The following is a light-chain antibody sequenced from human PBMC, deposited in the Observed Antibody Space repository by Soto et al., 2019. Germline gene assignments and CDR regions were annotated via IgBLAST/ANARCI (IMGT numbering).Light chain of an antibody. CDR1: QTITRW. V-gene: IGKV1-5*01. CDR3: QQSYSTPVP. J-gene: IGKJ5*01. CDR2: DAS. Sequence: IQMSPSPSTLYAFMGDNISITCIARQTITRWLAWYQQRPGKAPKLLIYDASILERGVPSRFSGGGSGTEFSLTISSLQPEDFATYYCQQSYSTPVPFGQGTRLEI.